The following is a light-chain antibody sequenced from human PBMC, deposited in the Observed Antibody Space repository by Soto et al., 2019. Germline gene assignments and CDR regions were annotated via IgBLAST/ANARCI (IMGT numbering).Light chain of an antibody. V-gene: IGLV2-14*01. CDR3: SSYTTISTLVI. Sequence: QSALTQPASVSGSPGQSITISCTGSRSDIGGYDYVSWYQQHPGKAPKLIIYDVTNRPSGVSNRFSGSKSGNTASLTISGLQAEDESDYYCSSYTTISTLVIFGGRTKLTVL. J-gene: IGLJ2*01. CDR2: DVT. CDR1: RSDIGGYDY.